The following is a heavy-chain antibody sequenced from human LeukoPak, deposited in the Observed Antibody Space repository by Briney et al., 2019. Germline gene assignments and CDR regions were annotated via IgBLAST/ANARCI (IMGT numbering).Heavy chain of an antibody. CDR1: GFTFDSYG. D-gene: IGHD6-19*01. CDR3: ARDGGSSGWYYFDY. Sequence: PGGSLRLSCTASGFTFDSYGMHWVRQAPGKGLEWVAVIWYDGSNKYYADSVKGRFTISRDNSKNTLYLQMNSLRAEDTAVYYCARDGGSSGWYYFDYWGQGTLVTVSS. V-gene: IGHV3-33*08. CDR2: IWYDGSNK. J-gene: IGHJ4*02.